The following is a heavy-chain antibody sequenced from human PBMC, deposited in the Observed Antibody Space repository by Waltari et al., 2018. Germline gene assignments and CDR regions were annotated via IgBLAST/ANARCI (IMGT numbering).Heavy chain of an antibody. CDR1: GGSISSSY. Sequence: QVQLQESGPGLVKPSEPLSLPGTASGGSISSSYWSWIRQPPGKGLEWIGYIYSSGSTNYNPSLKSRVIISVDTSKNQFSLKVRSMTAADTAVYYCARDRGYQDYWGQGTLVTVSS. V-gene: IGHV4-59*01. J-gene: IGHJ4*02. CDR2: IYSSGST. CDR3: ARDRGYQDY. D-gene: IGHD3-10*01.